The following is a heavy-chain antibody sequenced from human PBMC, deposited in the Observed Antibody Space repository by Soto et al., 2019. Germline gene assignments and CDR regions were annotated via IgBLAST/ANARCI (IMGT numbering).Heavy chain of an antibody. CDR3: ARVKRRTGDSKAIYYYYGMDV. V-gene: IGHV3-66*02. J-gene: IGHJ6*02. D-gene: IGHD4-17*01. Sequence: PGGSLRLSCAASGFTFSSYWMNWVRQAPGKGLEWVSLIYSGGSTYYADSVKGRFTISRDDSKNTLYLQMSSRRAEDTAVYYCARVKRRTGDSKAIYYYYGMDVWGQGTTVTGSS. CDR2: IYSGGST. CDR1: GFTFSSYW.